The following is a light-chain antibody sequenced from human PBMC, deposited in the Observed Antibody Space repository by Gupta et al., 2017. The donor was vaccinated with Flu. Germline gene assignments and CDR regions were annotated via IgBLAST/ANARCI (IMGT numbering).Light chain of an antibody. J-gene: IGLJ3*02. CDR1: SSNIGNNY. CDR2: DNN. V-gene: IGLV1-51*01. Sequence: QSVLTQPPSVSAAPGQKVTISCSGSSSNIGNNYVSWYQQLPGTAPKLLIYDNNKRPSGTPDRFSGSKSGTSATLGITGLQTGDEADYYCGTWDNSRSANWVFGGGTKLTVL. CDR3: GTWDNSRSANWV.